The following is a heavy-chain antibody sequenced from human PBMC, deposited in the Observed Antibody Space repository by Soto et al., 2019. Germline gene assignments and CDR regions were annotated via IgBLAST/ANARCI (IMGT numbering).Heavy chain of an antibody. D-gene: IGHD1-26*01. Sequence: QVQLVQSGAEVKKPGSSVKVSCKASGGTFSSFTISWVRQAPGQGLEWMGGINPIYGTANYAQKFQGRVTITADASTRTAYMELSSLRSEDTAVYYCAKDRRADWESYYYYAMDVWGQGTTVTVSS. CDR1: GGTFSSFT. CDR3: AKDRRADWESYYYYAMDV. CDR2: INPIYGTA. V-gene: IGHV1-69*01. J-gene: IGHJ6*02.